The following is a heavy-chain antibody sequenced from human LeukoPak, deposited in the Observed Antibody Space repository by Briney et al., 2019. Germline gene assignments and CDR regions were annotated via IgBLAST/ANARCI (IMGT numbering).Heavy chain of an antibody. CDR1: GYTFTSYG. V-gene: IGHV1-18*01. CDR2: ISAYNGNT. Sequence: GASVKVSCKASGYTFTSYGTSWVRQAPGQGLEWMGWISAYNGNTNYAQKLQGRVTMTTDTSTSTAYMELRSLRSDDTAVYYCARDGRFSLGYDSSGYYYVYYYYGMDVWGQGTTVTVSS. D-gene: IGHD3-22*01. J-gene: IGHJ6*02. CDR3: ARDGRFSLGYDSSGYYYVYYYYGMDV.